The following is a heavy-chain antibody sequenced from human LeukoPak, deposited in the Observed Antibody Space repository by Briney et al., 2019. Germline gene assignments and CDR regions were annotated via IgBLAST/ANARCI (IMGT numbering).Heavy chain of an antibody. CDR3: ARDPYYDILTGFSNWFDP. V-gene: IGHV3-30*03. CDR2: ISFDGTNK. CDR1: EFTFSSYV. D-gene: IGHD3-9*01. Sequence: PGGSLRLSCAASEFTFSSYVMHWVRQAPGKGREWVTVISFDGTNKYYTDSLKGRFTISRDNSKNTPYLQMNSLRAEDTAVYYCARDPYYDILTGFSNWFDPWGQGTLVTVSS. J-gene: IGHJ5*02.